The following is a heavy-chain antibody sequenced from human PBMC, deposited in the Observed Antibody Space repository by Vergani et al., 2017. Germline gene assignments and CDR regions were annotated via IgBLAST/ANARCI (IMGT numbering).Heavy chain of an antibody. D-gene: IGHD3-10*01. CDR2: ISSSGSTI. V-gene: IGHV3-48*04. CDR1: GFTFSSYA. Sequence: VQLVESGGGVVQPGRSLRLSCAASGFTFSSYAMSWVRQAPGKGLEWVSYISSSGSTIYYADSVKGRFTISRDNAKNSLYLQMNSLRAEDTAVYYCAREGLLWFGELFSAFDIWGQGTMVTVSS. CDR3: AREGLLWFGELFSAFDI. J-gene: IGHJ3*02.